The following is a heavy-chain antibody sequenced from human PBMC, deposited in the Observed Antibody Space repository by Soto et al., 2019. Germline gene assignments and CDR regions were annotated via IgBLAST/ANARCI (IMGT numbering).Heavy chain of an antibody. J-gene: IGHJ4*02. V-gene: IGHV3-53*04. D-gene: IGHD3-3*01. CDR3: ARGYYDFWSGSNYFDY. CDR1: GFTVSSNY. CDR2: IYSGGST. Sequence: VQLVESGGGLVQPGGSLRLSCAASGFTVSSNYMSWVRQAPGKGLEWVSVIYSGGSTYYADSVKGRFTISRHNSKNTLYLQMNSLRAEDTAVYYCARGYYDFWSGSNYFDYWGQGTLVTVSS.